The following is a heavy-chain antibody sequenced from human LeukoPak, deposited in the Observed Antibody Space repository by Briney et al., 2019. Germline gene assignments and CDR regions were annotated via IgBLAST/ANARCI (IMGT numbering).Heavy chain of an antibody. Sequence: PGGSLRLSCAASGFTFSSYGMHWVRQAPGKGLEWVAVISYDGSNKYYADSVKGRFTISRDNSKNTLYLQMNSLRAEDTAVYYCAKDTGYYDSSGYWDYWGQGTLVTVSS. CDR3: AKDTGYYDSSGYWDY. CDR1: GFTFSSYG. D-gene: IGHD3-22*01. J-gene: IGHJ4*02. CDR2: ISYDGSNK. V-gene: IGHV3-30*18.